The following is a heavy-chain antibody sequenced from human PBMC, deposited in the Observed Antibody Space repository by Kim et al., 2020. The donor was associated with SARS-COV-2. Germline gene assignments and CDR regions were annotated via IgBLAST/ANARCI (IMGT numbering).Heavy chain of an antibody. CDR2: IYYSGST. CDR1: GGSISSGGYY. D-gene: IGHD5-12*01. J-gene: IGHJ4*02. Sequence: SETLSLTCTVSGGSISSGGYYWSWIRQHPGKGLEWIGYIYYSGSTYYNPSLKSRVTISVDTSKNQFSLKLSSVTAADTAVYYCARRAGGWLQFEGSFDYWGQGTLVTVSS. CDR3: ARRAGGWLQFEGSFDY. V-gene: IGHV4-31*03.